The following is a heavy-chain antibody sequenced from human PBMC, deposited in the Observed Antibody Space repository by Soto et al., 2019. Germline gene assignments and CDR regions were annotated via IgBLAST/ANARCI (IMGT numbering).Heavy chain of an antibody. Sequence: QVQLQESGPGLVKPSETLSLTCTVSGGSISSYYWSWIRQPPGKGLEWIGYIYYSGSTNYNPSLKSRVTISVDTSKNQFSLKLSSVTAADTAGYYCAREWGGSYFDYWGQGTLVTVSS. D-gene: IGHD3-16*01. CDR3: AREWGGSYFDY. CDR1: GGSISSYY. CDR2: IYYSGST. V-gene: IGHV4-59*01. J-gene: IGHJ4*02.